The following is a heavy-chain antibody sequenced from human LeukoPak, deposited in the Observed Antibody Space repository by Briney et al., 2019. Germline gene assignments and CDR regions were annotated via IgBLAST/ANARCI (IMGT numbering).Heavy chain of an antibody. V-gene: IGHV4-39*07. CDR1: GGSISSSSYY. CDR3: ARVVSSWTDYYYGMDV. CDR2: IYYSGST. Sequence: SETLSLTCTVSGGSISSSSYYWGRIRQPPGKGLEWIGSIYYSGSTYYNPSLKSRVTISVDTSKNQFSLKLSSVTAADTAVYYCARVVSSWTDYYYGMDVWGQGTTVTVSS. D-gene: IGHD6-13*01. J-gene: IGHJ6*02.